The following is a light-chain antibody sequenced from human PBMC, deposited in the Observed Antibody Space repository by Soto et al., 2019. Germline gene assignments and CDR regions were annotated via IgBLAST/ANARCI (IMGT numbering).Light chain of an antibody. J-gene: IGLJ2*01. V-gene: IGLV2-11*01. CDR1: RSDVGGYNY. CDR2: DVN. CDR3: SAWDDSLNGVV. Sequence: QSALTQPRSVSGSPGQSVTISCTGTRSDVGGYNYVSWYQQHPGKAPKLMIYDVNKRPSGVPDRLSGSKSGNTASLTISGLQAEDEADYYCSAWDDSLNGVVFGGGTKVTVL.